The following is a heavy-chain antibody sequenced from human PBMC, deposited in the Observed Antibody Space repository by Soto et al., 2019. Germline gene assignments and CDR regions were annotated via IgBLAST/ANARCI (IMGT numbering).Heavy chain of an antibody. CDR1: GFTFTSSA. CDR2: IVVGSGNT. V-gene: IGHV1-58*01. D-gene: IGHD2-15*01. Sequence: SVKVSYKASGFTFTSSAVQWLRQARGQRLEWRGWIVVGSGNTNYAQKFQERVTITRDMSTSTPYMELSSLRSEETAEYYCAAKHRGTFVGVARYTYYCMHVRG. J-gene: IGHJ6*04. CDR3: AAKHRGTFVGVARYTYYCMHV.